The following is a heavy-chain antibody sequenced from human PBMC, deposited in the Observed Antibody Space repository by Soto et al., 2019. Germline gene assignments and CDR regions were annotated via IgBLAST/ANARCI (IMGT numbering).Heavy chain of an antibody. V-gene: IGHV3-23*01. Sequence: PGGSLRLSCAASGFSFSDHALTWVRQAPGKGLEWVSTMSGSAGSTYYADSVKGRFTISRDNSKNTLYLQMNSLRAEDTALYYCGKEISSSYFPLDSWGQGALVAVS. CDR1: GFSFSDHA. CDR3: GKEISSSYFPLDS. D-gene: IGHD6-6*01. J-gene: IGHJ4*02. CDR2: MSGSAGST.